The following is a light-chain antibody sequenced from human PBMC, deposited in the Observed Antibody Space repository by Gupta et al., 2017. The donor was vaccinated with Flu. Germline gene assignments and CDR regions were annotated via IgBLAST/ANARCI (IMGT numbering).Light chain of an antibody. Sequence: SITISCTGTSSDVGGYNYVSWYQQHPGKAPKLLIYDVTKRPAGVSNRFSGSKSGNTASLTISGLQAEDEADYYCSSYTSGSTVVFGGGTELTVL. V-gene: IGLV2-14*03. CDR1: SSDVGGYNY. CDR3: SSYTSGSTVV. CDR2: DVT. J-gene: IGLJ2*01.